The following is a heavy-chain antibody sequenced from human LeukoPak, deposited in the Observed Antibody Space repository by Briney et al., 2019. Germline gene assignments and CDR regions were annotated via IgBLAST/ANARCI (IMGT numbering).Heavy chain of an antibody. V-gene: IGHV1-2*02. J-gene: IGHJ2*01. CDR3: ARSSTHYWYFDL. Sequence: ASVKVSCKASGYTFTGYYMHWVRQAPGQGLEWMGWINPNSGGTNYAQKFQGRVTMTTDTSASTAYMELRSLRSDDTAVYYCARSSTHYWYFDLWGRGTLVTVSS. CDR2: INPNSGGT. CDR1: GYTFTGYY. D-gene: IGHD6-13*01.